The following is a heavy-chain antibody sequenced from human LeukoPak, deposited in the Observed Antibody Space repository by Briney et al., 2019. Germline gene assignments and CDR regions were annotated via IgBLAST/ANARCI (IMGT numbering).Heavy chain of an antibody. Sequence: SETLSLTCTVSGGSISSHYWSWIRQPPGKGLEWIGYIYYSGSTNYNPSLKSRVTISVDTSKNQFSLKLSSVTAADTAVYYCARGRAAAGKNWFDPWGQGTLVTVSS. CDR1: GGSISSHY. V-gene: IGHV4-59*11. J-gene: IGHJ5*02. CDR2: IYYSGST. CDR3: ARGRAAAGKNWFDP. D-gene: IGHD6-13*01.